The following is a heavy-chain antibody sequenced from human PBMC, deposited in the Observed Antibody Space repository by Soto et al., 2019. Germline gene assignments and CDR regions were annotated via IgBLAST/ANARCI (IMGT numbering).Heavy chain of an antibody. CDR1: GFTCSSSI. V-gene: IGHV1-58*01. D-gene: IGHD4-17*01. Sequence: QMQLVQSGPEVKKPGTSVKVSCKAPGFTCSSSIVKWVRQARGQRLEWIGWIVVGSGHTNYEQKFQERVTITRDMSTSTAYMELSSLRSEDTAVYYCAAPDFGDYWYFDLWGRGTLVTVSS. J-gene: IGHJ2*01. CDR2: IVVGSGHT. CDR3: AAPDFGDYWYFDL.